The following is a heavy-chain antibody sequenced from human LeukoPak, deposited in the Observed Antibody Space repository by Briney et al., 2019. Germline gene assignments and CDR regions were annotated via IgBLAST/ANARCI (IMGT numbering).Heavy chain of an antibody. CDR2: ISSNGGST. CDR1: GFTFSSYT. V-gene: IGHV3-64D*06. CDR3: VKGGDELTYYFDY. D-gene: IGHD3-10*01. Sequence: PGGSLRLSCSASGFTFSSYTMHWVRQAPGKGLEYVSAISSNGGSTYYADSVKGRFTISRDNPKNTLYLQMSSLRAEDTAVYYRVKGGDELTYYFDYWGQGTLVTVSS. J-gene: IGHJ4*02.